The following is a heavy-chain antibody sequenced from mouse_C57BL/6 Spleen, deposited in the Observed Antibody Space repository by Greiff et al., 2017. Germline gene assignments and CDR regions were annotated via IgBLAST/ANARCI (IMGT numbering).Heavy chain of an antibody. J-gene: IGHJ4*01. V-gene: IGHV1-7*01. CDR1: GYTFTSYW. CDR3: ARTIYYYGSSYKYFAMDY. CDR2: INPRSGYT. D-gene: IGHD1-1*01. Sequence: VQLQQSGAELAKPGASVKLSCKASGYTFTSYWMHWVKQRPGQGLEWIGYINPRSGYTKYNQKFKDKATLTADKSSSTAYMQLNSLTYEDSAVYYCARTIYYYGSSYKYFAMDYWGKGTSVTVSS.